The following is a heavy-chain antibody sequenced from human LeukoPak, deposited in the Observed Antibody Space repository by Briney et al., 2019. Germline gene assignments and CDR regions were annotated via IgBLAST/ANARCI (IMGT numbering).Heavy chain of an antibody. V-gene: IGHV4-4*02. D-gene: IGHD3-16*01. CDR1: GGSISGSYW. J-gene: IGHJ3*02. CDR2: VYHSGST. Sequence: SETLSLTCAVSGGSISGSYWWSWVRQPPGKGLEWIGEVYHSGSTNYNPSLKSRVTISVDTSKNQFSLQLNSVTPEDTAVYYCAREEFFYYDYVWGSSDAFDIWGQGTMVTVSS. CDR3: AREEFFYYDYVWGSSDAFDI.